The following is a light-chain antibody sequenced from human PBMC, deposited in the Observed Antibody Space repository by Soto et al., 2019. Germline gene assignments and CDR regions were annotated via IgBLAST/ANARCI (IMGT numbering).Light chain of an antibody. Sequence: DIQMTQSPSSLSASVGDRVTITCQASQDISKYLNWYQQKPGRAPTLVIYDASDLETGVPSRFSGGGSGTAFTFTISSLQPDDIAKYFCQHDSSLPFTFGQGTKLEMK. CDR2: DAS. CDR3: QHDSSLPFT. J-gene: IGKJ2*01. CDR1: QDISKY. V-gene: IGKV1-33*01.